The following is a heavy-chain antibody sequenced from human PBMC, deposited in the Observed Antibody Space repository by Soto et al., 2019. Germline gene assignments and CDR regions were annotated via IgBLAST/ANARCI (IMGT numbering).Heavy chain of an antibody. J-gene: IGHJ6*02. CDR2: IYYSANT. CDR3: ARSGGNSYYYGMDV. D-gene: IGHD3-10*01. V-gene: IGHV4-31*02. CDR1: GGSISSGGYY. Sequence: QVQLQESGPGLVKPSQTLSLTCSVSGGSISSGGYYWSWIRQPPGKGLEWIGYIYYSANTHYNPSLKGRVSISADTSKNQFSLNLSSVTAADTAVYYCARSGGNSYYYGMDVWGQGTTDTVSS.